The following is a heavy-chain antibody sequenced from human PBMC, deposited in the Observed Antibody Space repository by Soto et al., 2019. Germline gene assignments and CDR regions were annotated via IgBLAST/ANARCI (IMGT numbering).Heavy chain of an antibody. CDR2: INPNSGDT. V-gene: IGHV1-2*04. CDR1: GYTFTAYY. D-gene: IGHD2-15*01. Sequence: ASVKVSCKASGYTFTAYYIHWVRQAPGQGLEWMGWINPNSGDTKYAQKFQDWVTVTRDTSTNTVYMELRRLKSDDTAMYYCAREDCSGGMCHKDFDYWGQGALVTVSS. J-gene: IGHJ4*02. CDR3: AREDCSGGMCHKDFDY.